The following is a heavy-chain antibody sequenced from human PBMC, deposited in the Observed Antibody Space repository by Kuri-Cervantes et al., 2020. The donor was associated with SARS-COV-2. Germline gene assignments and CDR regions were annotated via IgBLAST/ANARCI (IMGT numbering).Heavy chain of an antibody. V-gene: IGHV3-30-3*01. CDR2: ISYDGTNK. D-gene: IGHD2-8*01. Sequence: GESLKISCAASGFTFSSYAMHWVRQAPGKGLEWVALISYDGTNKFYADSVKGRFTISRDNSRNTLYLQMNRLRAEDTAVFYCARPDCTINGVCFMDVWGQGTTVTVSS. CDR3: ARPDCTINGVCFMDV. CDR1: GFTFSSYA. J-gene: IGHJ6*02.